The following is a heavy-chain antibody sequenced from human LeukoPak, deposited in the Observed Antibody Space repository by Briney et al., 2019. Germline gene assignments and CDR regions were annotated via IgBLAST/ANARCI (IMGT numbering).Heavy chain of an antibody. CDR3: ARGTGTTFY. V-gene: IGHV4-61*01. CDR1: GGSVSSGNYY. D-gene: IGHD1-1*01. CDR2: IYNSGST. Sequence: PSETLSLTCTVSGGSVSSGNYYWSWIRQPPGKGLEWIGYIYNSGSTNYNPSPKSRVTISVDTSKNQFSLKLSSVTAADTAVYYCARGTGTTFYWGQGTLVTVSS. J-gene: IGHJ4*02.